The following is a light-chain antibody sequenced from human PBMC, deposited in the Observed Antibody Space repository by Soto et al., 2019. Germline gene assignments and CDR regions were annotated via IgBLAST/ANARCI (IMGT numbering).Light chain of an antibody. CDR3: QSYDSSLGYV. CDR1: SSNIGAGYH. CDR2: TNR. Sequence: QSVLTQPPSVSGAPGQTVTMSCTGSSSNIGAGYHVHWYQQLPGTAPKLLIYTNRYRPSGVPDRFSGSRSGTSASLAITGLQAEDEADYYCQSYDSSLGYVFGTGTKVTVL. V-gene: IGLV1-40*01. J-gene: IGLJ1*01.